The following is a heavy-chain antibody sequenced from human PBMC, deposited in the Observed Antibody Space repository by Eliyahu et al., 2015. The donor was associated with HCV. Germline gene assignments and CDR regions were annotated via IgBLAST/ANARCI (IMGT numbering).Heavy chain of an antibody. J-gene: IGHJ4*02. V-gene: IGHV3-23*01. CDR1: GFXFXXYA. D-gene: IGHD4-11*01. Sequence: EVQLLESGGGLVQPGGSLRXSCAASGFXFXXYAMXWVRQXPGKGLEWVSGISSSGGSTYYADSVKGRFTISRDNSKNTLYVEMNSLRAEDTAVYYCAKDQVRRTPVGTFDYWGQGTLVTVAS. CDR2: ISSSGGST. CDR3: AKDQVRRTPVGTFDY.